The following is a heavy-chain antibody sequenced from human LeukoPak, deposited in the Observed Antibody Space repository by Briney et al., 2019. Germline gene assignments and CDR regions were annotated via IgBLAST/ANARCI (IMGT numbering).Heavy chain of an antibody. CDR2: MNPNSGNT. CDR1: GYTFTGYY. D-gene: IGHD3-3*01. Sequence: GASVKVSCKASGYTFTGYYMHWVRQAPGQGLEWMGWMNPNSGNTGYAQKFQGRVTITRNTSISTAYIELSSLTSEDTAVYYCARTVSYTIFGAWYYYYYMDVWGKGTTVTVSS. J-gene: IGHJ6*03. CDR3: ARTVSYTIFGAWYYYYYMDV. V-gene: IGHV1-8*03.